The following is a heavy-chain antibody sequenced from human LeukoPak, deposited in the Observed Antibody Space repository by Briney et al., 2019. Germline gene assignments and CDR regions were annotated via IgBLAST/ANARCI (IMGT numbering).Heavy chain of an antibody. CDR1: GGSFSGYY. D-gene: IGHD2-2*01. J-gene: IGHJ4*02. Sequence: KPSETLSLTCAVYGGSFSGYYWSWIRQPPGKGLEWIGEINHSGSTNYNPSLKSRVTISVDTSKNQFSLKLSSVTAADTAVYYCARDSCSSTSCSSRAYYFDYWGRGTLVTVSS. CDR3: ARDSCSSTSCSSRAYYFDY. CDR2: INHSGST. V-gene: IGHV4-34*01.